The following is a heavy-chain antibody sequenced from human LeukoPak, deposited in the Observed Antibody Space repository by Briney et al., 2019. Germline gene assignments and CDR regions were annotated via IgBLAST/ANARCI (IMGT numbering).Heavy chain of an antibody. CDR1: GGSFSGYY. V-gene: IGHV4-34*01. J-gene: IGHJ4*02. CDR3: ASLYKSSWSDFDY. CDR2: INHSGST. Sequence: SETLSLTCAVYGGSFSGYYWSWIRQPPGKGLEWIGEINHSGSTNYNPSLKSRVTISVDTSKNQFSLKLTSVTAADTAMYYCASLYKSSWSDFDYWGQGTPVTVSS. D-gene: IGHD6-13*01.